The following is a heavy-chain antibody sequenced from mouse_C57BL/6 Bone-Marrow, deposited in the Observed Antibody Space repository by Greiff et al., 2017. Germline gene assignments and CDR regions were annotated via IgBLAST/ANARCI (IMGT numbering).Heavy chain of an antibody. D-gene: IGHD1-1*01. J-gene: IGHJ3*01. V-gene: IGHV1-62-2*01. Sequence: QVQLQQSGAELVKPGASVKLSCKASGYTFTEYTIHWVKQRSGQGLEWIGWFYPGSGSIKYNEKFKDKATLTTDKSSRTVYMELSRLTSEDSAVYFCARHEDPHYYGSSPFAYWGQGTLVTVSA. CDR1: GYTFTEYT. CDR2: FYPGSGSI. CDR3: ARHEDPHYYGSSPFAY.